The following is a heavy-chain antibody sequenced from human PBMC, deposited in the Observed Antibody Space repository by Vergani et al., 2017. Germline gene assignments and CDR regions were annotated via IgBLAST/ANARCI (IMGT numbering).Heavy chain of an antibody. CDR3: AKDGYCSGGSCYSRYYYYYMDV. Sequence: QVQLVESGGGVVQPGRSLRLSCAASGFTFSSYGMHWVRQAPGKGLEWVAVISYDGSNKYYADSVKGRFTISRDNSKNTLYLQMNSLRAEDTAVYYCAKDGYCSGGSCYSRYYYYYMDVWGKWTTVTVSS. CDR1: GFTFSSYG. CDR2: ISYDGSNK. V-gene: IGHV3-30*18. J-gene: IGHJ6*03. D-gene: IGHD2-15*01.